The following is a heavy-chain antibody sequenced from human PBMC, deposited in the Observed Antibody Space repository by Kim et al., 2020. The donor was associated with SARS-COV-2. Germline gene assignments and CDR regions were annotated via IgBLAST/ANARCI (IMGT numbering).Heavy chain of an antibody. CDR3: TTSPGWGIYYGMDV. D-gene: IGHD3-16*01. J-gene: IGHJ6*02. V-gene: IGHV3-15*01. Sequence: AAPGEGRFTISRDDSRNTLYLQMNSMKTEDTGMYYCTTSPGWGIYYGMDVWGQGTTVTVSS.